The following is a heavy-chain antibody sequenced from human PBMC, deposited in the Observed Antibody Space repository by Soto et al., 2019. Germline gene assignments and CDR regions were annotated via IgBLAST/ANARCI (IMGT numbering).Heavy chain of an antibody. CDR3: AREVPTLGWFDP. V-gene: IGHV4-59*01. J-gene: IGHJ5*02. CDR1: GGSISSYY. D-gene: IGHD5-12*01. CDR2: IYYSGST. Sequence: QVQLQESGPGLVKPSETLSLTCTVSGGSISSYYWSWIRQPPGKGLEWIGYIYYSGSTNYNPSLRSRGTVPADTSQNRFSLKLSSVTAADTAVYYCAREVPTLGWFDPWGQGTLVTVSS.